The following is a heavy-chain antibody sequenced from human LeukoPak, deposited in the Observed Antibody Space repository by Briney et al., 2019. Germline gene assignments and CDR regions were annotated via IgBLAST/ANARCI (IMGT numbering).Heavy chain of an antibody. V-gene: IGHV5-51*01. Sequence: PGESLKISCQGSGYTFANYWIGWGRQMPGKGLEWMGIIYPGDSATNYSPSFQGQFTMSADKSINTAYLQWSSLKASDTAMYYCARRRAMATIKGAFDIWGQGTVVTVSS. CDR2: IYPGDSAT. CDR1: GYTFANYW. D-gene: IGHD5-24*01. CDR3: ARRRAMATIKGAFDI. J-gene: IGHJ3*02.